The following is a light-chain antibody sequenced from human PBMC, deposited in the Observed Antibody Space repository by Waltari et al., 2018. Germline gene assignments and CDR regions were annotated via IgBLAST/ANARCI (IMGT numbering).Light chain of an antibody. Sequence: DIVMTQSPDSLAGSLGGRATINCKSSQSVLYNSDNKNFLAWYQQKPGQPPKLLIYWASTRESGVPDRFSGSGSGTDFTLTISSLQAEDVAVYYCQQYYSTPWTFAQGTKVEIK. CDR2: WAS. CDR3: QQYYSTPWT. J-gene: IGKJ1*01. V-gene: IGKV4-1*01. CDR1: QSVLYNSDNKNF.